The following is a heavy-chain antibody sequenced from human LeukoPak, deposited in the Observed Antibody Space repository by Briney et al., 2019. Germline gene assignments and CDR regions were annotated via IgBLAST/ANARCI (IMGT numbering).Heavy chain of an antibody. J-gene: IGHJ4*02. CDR3: STDEAKGTIFGVAKYWG. D-gene: IGHD3-3*01. CDR1: GFTFSSYW. V-gene: IGHV3-74*01. CDR2: INSDGSST. Sequence: QAGGSLRLSCAASGFTFSSYWMHWVRQAPGKGLVWVSRINSDGSSTSYADSVKGRFTISRDNAKNTLYLQMNSLKTEDTAVYYCSTDEAKGTIFGVAKYWGWGQGTLVTVSS.